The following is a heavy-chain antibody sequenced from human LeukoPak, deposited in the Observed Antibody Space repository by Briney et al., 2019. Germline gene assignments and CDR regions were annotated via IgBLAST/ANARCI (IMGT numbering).Heavy chain of an antibody. D-gene: IGHD2-2*01. CDR1: GFTFSSYS. V-gene: IGHV3-48*01. J-gene: IGHJ4*02. CDR2: ISSSSSTI. Sequence: PGGSLRLSCAASGFTFSSYSMNWFRQAPGKGLEWVSYISSSSSTIYYADSVKGRFTISRDNAKNSLYLQMTSLRAEDTAVYYCARDRAVVGYCSSTSCYVLDYWGQGTLVTVSS. CDR3: ARDRAVVGYCSSTSCYVLDY.